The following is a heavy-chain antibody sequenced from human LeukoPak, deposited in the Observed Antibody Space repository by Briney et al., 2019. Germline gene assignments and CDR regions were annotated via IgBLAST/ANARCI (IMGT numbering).Heavy chain of an antibody. V-gene: IGHV3-21*01. J-gene: IGHJ4*02. CDR3: VRGYCSGGSCYSLIGY. D-gene: IGHD2-15*01. CDR2: ISGSSSHI. Sequence: GGSLRLSCAASGFTFSSYAMNWVRQAPGEGLEWVSFISGSSSHIYYADSVKGRFTISRDNAKNTLYLQMNSLRAEDTAGYSCVRGYCSGGSCYSLIGYWGQGTLVTVSS. CDR1: GFTFSSYA.